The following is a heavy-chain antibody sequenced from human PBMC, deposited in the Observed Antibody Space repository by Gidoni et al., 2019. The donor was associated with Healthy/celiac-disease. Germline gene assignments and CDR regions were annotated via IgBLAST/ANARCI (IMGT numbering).Heavy chain of an antibody. CDR2: IIPIFGTA. CDR3: ARVVLFRDYYYYYMDV. J-gene: IGHJ6*03. CDR1: GGTFSSYA. D-gene: IGHD3-3*01. Sequence: QFQLLQSGAAVKKPWSSVKVSCKASGGTFSSYAIRWVRQAHGQGLEWMGGIIPIFGTANYAQKFQGRVTITADESTSTAYMELSSLRAEDTAVYYCARVVLFRDYYYYYMDVWGKGTTVTVSS. V-gene: IGHV1-69*01.